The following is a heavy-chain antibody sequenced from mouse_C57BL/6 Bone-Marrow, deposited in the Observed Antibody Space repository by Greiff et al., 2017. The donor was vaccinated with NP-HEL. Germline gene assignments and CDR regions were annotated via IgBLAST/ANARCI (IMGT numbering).Heavy chain of an antibody. V-gene: IGHV5-12*01. Sequence: EVHLVESGGGLVQPGGSLKLSCAASGFTFSDYYMYWVHQTPEKRLEWVAYISNGGGSTYYPDTVKCRFTISRDNAKNTLYLQMSRLKSEDTALYYCARHRYDYDVDAMDCWGEGTSVTVSS. CDR1: GFTFSDYY. CDR3: ARHRYDYDVDAMDC. J-gene: IGHJ4*01. D-gene: IGHD2-4*01. CDR2: ISNGGGST.